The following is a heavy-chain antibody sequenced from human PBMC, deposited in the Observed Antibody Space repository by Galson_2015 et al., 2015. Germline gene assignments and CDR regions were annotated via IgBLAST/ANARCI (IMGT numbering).Heavy chain of an antibody. CDR3: ARFRSGYYQTFDY. J-gene: IGHJ4*02. Sequence: TLSLTCTVSGGSISSGDYYWSWIRQPPGKGLEWIGYIYYSESTYYNLSLKSRVTISLDTSKNQFSLKLTSVTAADTAVYYCARFRSGYYQTFDYWGQGTLVTVSS. D-gene: IGHD3-22*01. V-gene: IGHV4-30-4*01. CDR1: GGSISSGDYY. CDR2: IYYSEST.